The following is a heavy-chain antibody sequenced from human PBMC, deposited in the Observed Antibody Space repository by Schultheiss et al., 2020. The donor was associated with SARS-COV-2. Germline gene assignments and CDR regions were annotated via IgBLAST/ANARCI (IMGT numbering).Heavy chain of an antibody. CDR3: ARDFGGDFWSGYWTGYHFHFDY. J-gene: IGHJ4*02. CDR1: GFTFSSYG. D-gene: IGHD3-3*01. CDR2: ISSSGSTI. Sequence: GESLKISCAASGFTFSSYGMHWVRQAPGKGLEWVSYISSSGSTIYYADSVKGRFTISRDNAKNSLYLQMNSLRAEDTAVYYCARDFGGDFWSGYWTGYHFHFDYWGQGTLVTVSS. V-gene: IGHV3-48*04.